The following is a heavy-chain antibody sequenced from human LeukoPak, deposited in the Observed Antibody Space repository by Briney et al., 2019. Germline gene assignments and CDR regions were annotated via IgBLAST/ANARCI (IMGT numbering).Heavy chain of an antibody. CDR1: GFTFSSYG. CDR2: IRYDGSNK. J-gene: IGHJ4*02. V-gene: IGHV3-30*02. D-gene: IGHD2-2*02. CDR3: AKVGVRDTVVVPAAISYFDY. Sequence: GGSLRLSCAASGFTFSSYGMHWVRQAPGKGLEWVAFIRYDGSNKYYADSVKGRFTISRDNSKNTLYLQMNSLRAEDTAVYYCAKVGVRDTVVVPAAISYFDYWGQGTLVTVSS.